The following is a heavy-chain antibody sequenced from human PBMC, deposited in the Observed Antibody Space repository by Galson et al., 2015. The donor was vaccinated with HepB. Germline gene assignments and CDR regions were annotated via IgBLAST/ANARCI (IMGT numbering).Heavy chain of an antibody. J-gene: IGHJ4*02. CDR2: ISGSGGST. CDR1: GLTFSSYG. CDR3: AKDGWAILGRYFDWLTYFDY. V-gene: IGHV3-23*01. D-gene: IGHD3-9*01. Sequence: SQSLSCAAAGLTFSSYGISWVRHAPGRGLEWVSAISGSGGSTYYADSVKGRFTISRDNSKNTLYLQMNSLRAEDTAVYYCAKDGWAILGRYFDWLTYFDYWGQGTLVTVSS.